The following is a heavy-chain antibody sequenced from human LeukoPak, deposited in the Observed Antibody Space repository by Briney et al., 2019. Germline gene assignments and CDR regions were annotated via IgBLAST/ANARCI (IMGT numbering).Heavy chain of an antibody. CDR2: ISYDGSNK. CDR3: ARHRENYGDSCLDDY. CDR1: GFTVSSNY. J-gene: IGHJ4*02. Sequence: GGSLRLSCVASGFTVSSNYMHWVRQAPGKGLEWVAVISYDGSNKYYADPVKGRFAISRDNSKNTLYLQMNSLRAEDTAVYYCARHRENYGDSCLDDYWGQGTLVTVSS. D-gene: IGHD4-17*01. V-gene: IGHV3-30*09.